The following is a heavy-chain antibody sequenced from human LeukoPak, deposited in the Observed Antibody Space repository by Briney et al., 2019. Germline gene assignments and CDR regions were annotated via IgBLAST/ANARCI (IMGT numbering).Heavy chain of an antibody. CDR2: INAGNGNT. Sequence: ASVKVSCKASGYTFASYAMHWVRQAPGQRLEWMGWINAGNGNTKYSQKFQGRVTITRDTSASTAYMELSSLRSEDMAVYYCARGYSSGWYPAYWGQGTLVTVSS. J-gene: IGHJ4*02. CDR3: ARGYSSGWYPAY. D-gene: IGHD6-19*01. CDR1: GYTFASYA. V-gene: IGHV1-3*01.